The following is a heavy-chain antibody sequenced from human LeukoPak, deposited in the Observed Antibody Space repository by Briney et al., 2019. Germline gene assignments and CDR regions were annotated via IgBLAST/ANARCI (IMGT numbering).Heavy chain of an antibody. V-gene: IGHV4-59*01. CDR1: GGSISSYY. J-gene: IGHJ6*02. Sequence: SETLSLTCTVSGGSISSYYWSWIRQPPGKGLEWIGYIYSSGSTNYNPSLRSRVTISVDTSKNQFSLKLSSVTAADTAVYYCARAKPPFDYYGMDVRGQGTTVTVSS. CDR2: IYSSGST. D-gene: IGHD4/OR15-4a*01. CDR3: ARAKPPFDYYGMDV.